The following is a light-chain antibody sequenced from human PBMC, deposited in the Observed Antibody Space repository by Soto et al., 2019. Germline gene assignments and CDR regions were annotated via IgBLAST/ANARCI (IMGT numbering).Light chain of an antibody. CDR2: SDN. CDR3: AVWDDSLNGVL. V-gene: IGLV1-44*01. Sequence: QSVLTQPPSGSGTPGQRVTISCSGSSSNIGRYSVNWYRQLPGTAPKLLIHSDNRRPSGVPDGFSGSKSGTSASLAISGLQSDDEAEYYCAVWDDSLNGVLFGGGTKLTVL. CDR1: SSNIGRYS. J-gene: IGLJ2*01.